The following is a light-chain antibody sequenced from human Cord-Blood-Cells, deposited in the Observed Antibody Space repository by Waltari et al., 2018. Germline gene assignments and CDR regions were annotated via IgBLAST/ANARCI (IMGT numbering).Light chain of an antibody. CDR3: CSYAGSSTWV. J-gene: IGLJ3*02. Sequence: QSALTQPASVSGSPGQSITISCTGTSRDVGSYTLVPWYQQRPGKAPKLMIYEGSKRPSGVSNRFSGSKSGNTASLTISGLQAEDEADYYCCSYAGSSTWVFGGGTKLTVL. V-gene: IGLV2-23*01. CDR2: EGS. CDR1: SRDVGSYTL.